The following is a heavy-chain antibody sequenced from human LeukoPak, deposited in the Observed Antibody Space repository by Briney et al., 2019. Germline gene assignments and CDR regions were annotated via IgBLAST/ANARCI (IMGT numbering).Heavy chain of an antibody. V-gene: IGHV1-2*02. CDR3: ARAGATTTLPTLFDY. CDR2: INPNSGGT. CDR1: GYTFTGYY. J-gene: IGHJ4*02. Sequence: ASVKVSCKASGYTFTGYYMHWVRQAPGQGLEWMGWINPNSGGTNYAQKLQGRVTMTTDTSTSTAYMELRSLRSDDTAVYYCARAGATTTLPTLFDYWGQGTLVTVSS. D-gene: IGHD1-26*01.